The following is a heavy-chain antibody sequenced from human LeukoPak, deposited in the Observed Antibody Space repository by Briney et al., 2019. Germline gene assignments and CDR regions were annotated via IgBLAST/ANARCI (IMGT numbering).Heavy chain of an antibody. V-gene: IGHV3-7*05. Sequence: GGSLRLSCAASGFTFSRYWMSWVRQAPGKGLEWVANIKQDGSEKHYGDSVKGRFTVSRDNAKNSLYLQMSSLRAEDTAVYYCANNGDYRFDSWGQGTLVTVSS. CDR1: GFTFSRYW. D-gene: IGHD4-17*01. J-gene: IGHJ4*02. CDR2: IKQDGSEK. CDR3: ANNGDYRFDS.